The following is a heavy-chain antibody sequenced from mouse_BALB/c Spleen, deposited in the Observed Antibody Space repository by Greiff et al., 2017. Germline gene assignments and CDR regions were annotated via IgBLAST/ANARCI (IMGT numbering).Heavy chain of an antibody. CDR3: ARDRGTVVGYYYAMDY. V-gene: IGHV2-9*02. J-gene: IGHJ4*01. D-gene: IGHD1-1*01. CDR2: IWAGGST. Sequence: VQLVESGPGLVPPSQSLSITCTVSGFSLTSYGVHWVRQPPGKGLEWLGVIWAGGSTNYNSAFMSRLSIIKDNSKSQVFLKMNSLRTDDTAMDYYARDRGTVVGYYYAMDYWGQGTSVTVSS. CDR1: GFSLTSYG.